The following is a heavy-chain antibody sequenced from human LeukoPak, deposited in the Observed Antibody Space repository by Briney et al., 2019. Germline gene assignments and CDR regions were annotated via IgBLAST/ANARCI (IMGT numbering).Heavy chain of an antibody. CDR2: ISAYNGNT. CDR1: GYTFTSYG. J-gene: IGHJ3*02. CDR3: AATGSETDAFDI. Sequence: ASVKVSCKASGYTFTSYGISWVRQAPGQGLEWMGWISAYNGNTNYAQKLQGRVTMTTDTSTSTAYMELSNLRSEDTAVYYCAATGSETDAFDIWGQGTMVTVSS. D-gene: IGHD1-1*01. V-gene: IGHV1-18*01.